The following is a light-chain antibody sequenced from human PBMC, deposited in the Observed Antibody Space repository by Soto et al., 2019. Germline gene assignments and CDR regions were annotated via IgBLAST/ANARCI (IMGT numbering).Light chain of an antibody. J-gene: IGLJ2*01. CDR2: DVS. V-gene: IGLV2-14*03. CDR1: SSDVGGYNY. Sequence: QSALTQPASVSGSPGQSITISCTGTSSDVGGYNYVSWYQQHPDKAPKLMIYDVSNRPSGVSHRFSGSKSGNMASLTISGLHAEDAADYYCISYTSSNTYVVLGGGTKLTVL. CDR3: ISYTSSNTYVV.